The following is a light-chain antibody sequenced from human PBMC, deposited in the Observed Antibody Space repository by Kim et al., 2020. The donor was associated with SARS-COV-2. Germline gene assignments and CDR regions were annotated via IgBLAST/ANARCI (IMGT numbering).Light chain of an antibody. CDR2: GAS. J-gene: IGKJ2*01. CDR1: LVVSST. Sequence: VSPGERAARPVMASLVVSSTLSWYQQEPGQAPRLLIYGASTGATGIPARFRGSGSGTEFTLTISSLQSEDFAVYYCQQYNNWPPYTFGQGTKLEI. V-gene: IGKV3-15*01. CDR3: QQYNNWPPYT.